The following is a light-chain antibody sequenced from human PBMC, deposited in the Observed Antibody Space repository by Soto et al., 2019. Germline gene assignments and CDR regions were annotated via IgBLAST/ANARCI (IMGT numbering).Light chain of an antibody. CDR1: QEISNY. CDR2: DAS. Sequence: DIQMIQSPSSLSASVGDRVTITCQASQEISNYLNWYQQKPGKAPKLLIYDASNLERGVPSRFSGRGSGTDFTFTISSLQPEEFATYYCQQYDHLPRTFGRGTKVEIK. J-gene: IGKJ1*01. V-gene: IGKV1-33*01. CDR3: QQYDHLPRT.